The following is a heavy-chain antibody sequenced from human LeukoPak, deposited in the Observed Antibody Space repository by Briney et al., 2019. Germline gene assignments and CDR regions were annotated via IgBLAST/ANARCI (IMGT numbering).Heavy chain of an antibody. Sequence: GGSLRLSCAASGFTFDDYAMHWVRQAPGKGLEWVSGISWNSGTIGYADSVKGRFTISRDNAKNSLYLQMNSLRAEDTALYYCAKGHYGDYDNRFDPRGQGTLVTVSS. CDR2: ISWNSGTI. D-gene: IGHD4-17*01. V-gene: IGHV3-9*01. CDR1: GFTFDDYA. J-gene: IGHJ5*02. CDR3: AKGHYGDYDNRFDP.